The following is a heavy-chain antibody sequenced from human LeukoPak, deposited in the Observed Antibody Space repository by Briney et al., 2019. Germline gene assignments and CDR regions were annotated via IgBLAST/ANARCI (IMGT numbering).Heavy chain of an antibody. J-gene: IGHJ4*02. CDR3: AKRGDCSGGRCYPLGYYFDS. Sequence: GGSLRLSCAASGFTFSSHAMSWVRQAPGKGLEWVSTIRGSGGGTYYTDSVKGRFTISRDNSKNTLYLQMNSLRAEDTAVYYCAKRGDCSGGRCYPLGYYFDSWGQGTLVTVSS. V-gene: IGHV3-23*01. D-gene: IGHD2-15*01. CDR2: IRGSGGGT. CDR1: GFTFSSHA.